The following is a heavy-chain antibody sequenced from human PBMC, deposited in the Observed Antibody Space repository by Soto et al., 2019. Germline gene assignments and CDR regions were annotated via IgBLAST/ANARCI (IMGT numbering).Heavy chain of an antibody. J-gene: IGHJ4*02. D-gene: IGHD2-21*01. Sequence: EVQLVESGGGLVQPEGSLRLSCVASGFTFSDYYMDWVRQAPGKGLEWVGRVRNKVNRYTTEYAASEKGRFTVSRDDSRNSVYLQMNSLKTGDTAMYYCSRAGILTTPYYTDYWGLGTLVTVSS. V-gene: IGHV3-72*01. CDR2: VRNKVNRYTT. CDR3: SRAGILTTPYYTDY. CDR1: GFTFSDYY.